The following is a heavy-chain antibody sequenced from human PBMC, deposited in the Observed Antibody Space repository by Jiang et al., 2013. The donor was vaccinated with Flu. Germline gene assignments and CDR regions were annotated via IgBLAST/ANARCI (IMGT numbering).Heavy chain of an antibody. J-gene: IGHJ6*02. CDR2: ISYDGSNK. D-gene: IGHD5-18*01. Sequence: VQLLESGGGVVQPGRSLRLSCAASGFTFSSYAMHWVRQAPGKGLEWVAVISYDGSNKYYADSVKGRFTISRDNSKNTLYLQMNSLRAEDTAVYYCASGGQLWSYYYYYGMDVWGQGTTVTVS. CDR3: ASGGQLWSYYYYYGMDV. CDR1: GFTFSSYA. V-gene: IGHV3-30*04.